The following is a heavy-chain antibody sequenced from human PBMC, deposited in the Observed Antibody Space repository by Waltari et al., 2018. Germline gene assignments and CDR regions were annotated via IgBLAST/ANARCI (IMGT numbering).Heavy chain of an antibody. CDR2: INSRSKNT. J-gene: IGHJ4*02. V-gene: IGHV3-21*01. Sequence: EVQLVESGGGLVKPGGSLRPYCEGSGFTFSTYSMNWVRQAPGMGLEWVSSINSRSKNTYYAESVKGRFTISRDNAKNSLYLQMNTLRAEDTAVYYCAREGLAEEFDYWGQGSLVTVSS. CDR1: GFTFSTYS. CDR3: AREGLAEEFDY. D-gene: IGHD2-15*01.